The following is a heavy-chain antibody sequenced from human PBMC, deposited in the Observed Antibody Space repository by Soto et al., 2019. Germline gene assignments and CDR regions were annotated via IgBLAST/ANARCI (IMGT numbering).Heavy chain of an antibody. Sequence: RLSCAASGFSFSSHAMSWVRQAPGRGLKWVAGINNDGGSTSYADSARGRFTISRDNSKNTLYLQMNSLRADDTAVYYCAKDLAPIYSSCLYYYGMDVWGQGTAVTVSS. V-gene: IGHV3-23*01. D-gene: IGHD6-6*01. CDR3: AKDLAPIYSSCLYYYGMDV. J-gene: IGHJ6*02. CDR1: GFSFSSHA. CDR2: INNDGGST.